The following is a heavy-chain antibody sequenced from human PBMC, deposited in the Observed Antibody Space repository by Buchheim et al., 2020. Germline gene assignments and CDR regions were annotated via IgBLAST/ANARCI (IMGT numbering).Heavy chain of an antibody. J-gene: IGHJ4*02. CDR3: VADVPEPLAQIDF. Sequence: EVQFLESGGGLVKPGESLRLSCGASGFTFSNAWMSWVRQAPGKGLEWVGRIFPGGTTAYAPPVKGRFTISRDDSLNTLFLQMSSLKTEDTAVYRCVADVPEPLAQIDFWGQGTL. CDR1: GFTFSNAW. CDR2: IFPGGTT. V-gene: IGHV3-15*01. D-gene: IGHD1-14*01.